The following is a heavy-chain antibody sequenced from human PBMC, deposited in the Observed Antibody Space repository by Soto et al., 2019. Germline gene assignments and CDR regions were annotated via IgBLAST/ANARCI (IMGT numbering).Heavy chain of an antibody. CDR3: ARVDGYTYPNDY. CDR1: GFTFIAYS. Sequence: GGSLRLSCAASGFTFIAYSMSWVRQAPGKGLEWVSSITSRSDYIYYADSLKGRFTISRDNAKNSLYLQMHSLRAEDTAFYYCARVDGYTYPNDYWGQGTLVTV. J-gene: IGHJ4*02. D-gene: IGHD5-12*01. CDR2: ITSRSDYI. V-gene: IGHV3-21*01.